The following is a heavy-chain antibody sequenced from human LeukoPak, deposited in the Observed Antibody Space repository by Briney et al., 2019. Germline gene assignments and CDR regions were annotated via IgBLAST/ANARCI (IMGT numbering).Heavy chain of an antibody. CDR3: TRDLLAAAGSWGVWFDP. V-gene: IGHV4-59*01. CDR1: GGSISSYY. Sequence: SETLSLTCTVSGGSISSYYWSWIRQPPGKGLEWIGYIYYSGSTNYNPSLKSRVTISVDTSKNQFSLKLSSVTAADTAVYYCTRDLLAAAGSWGVWFDPWGQGTLVTVSS. D-gene: IGHD6-13*01. CDR2: IYYSGST. J-gene: IGHJ5*02.